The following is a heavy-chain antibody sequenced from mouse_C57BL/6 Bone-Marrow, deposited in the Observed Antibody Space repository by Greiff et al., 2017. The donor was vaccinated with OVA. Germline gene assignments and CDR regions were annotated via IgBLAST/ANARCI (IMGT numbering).Heavy chain of an antibody. CDR1: GFNIKDDY. V-gene: IGHV14-4*01. Sequence: EVQLQQSGAELVRPGASVKLSCTASGFNIKDDYMHWVKQRPEQGLEWIGWIDPENGDTEYASKFQGKATITADTSSNTAYLQLSSLTSEDTAVYYCTCDYPYYYAMDYWGQGTSVTVSS. D-gene: IGHD2-4*01. J-gene: IGHJ4*01. CDR3: TCDYPYYYAMDY. CDR2: IDPENGDT.